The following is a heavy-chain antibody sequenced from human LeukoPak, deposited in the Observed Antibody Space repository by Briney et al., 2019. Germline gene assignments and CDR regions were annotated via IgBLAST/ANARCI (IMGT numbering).Heavy chain of an antibody. CDR3: ASPHRGHYYYYMDV. CDR1: GGSFSPYY. D-gene: IGHD1-14*01. V-gene: IGHV4-59*01. CDR2: ISHSGNI. J-gene: IGHJ6*03. Sequence: SETLSLTCTVSGGSFSPYYWSWIRQSPGKGLEWIGYISHSGNIKYSPSLKSRVTISLDTSKNQFSLKLSSVTAADTAVYYCASPHRGHYYYYMDVWGKGTTVTISS.